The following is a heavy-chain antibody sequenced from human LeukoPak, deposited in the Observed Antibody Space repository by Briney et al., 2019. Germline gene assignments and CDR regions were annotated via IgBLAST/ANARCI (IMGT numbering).Heavy chain of an antibody. CDR3: ARGAGSIGTFDY. J-gene: IGHJ4*02. V-gene: IGHV3-53*01. Sequence: GGSLRLTCAVSGFTVSSNYMSWVRQAPGKGLEWASVIYSGGSTNYADSVKGRFTISRDNSKNMVYLEMNSLRAEDTAVYYCARGAGSIGTFDYWGQGTLVTVSS. D-gene: IGHD1-26*01. CDR2: IYSGGST. CDR1: GFTVSSNY.